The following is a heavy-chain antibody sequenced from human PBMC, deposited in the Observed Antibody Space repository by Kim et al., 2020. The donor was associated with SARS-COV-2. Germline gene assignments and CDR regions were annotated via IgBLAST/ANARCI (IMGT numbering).Heavy chain of an antibody. J-gene: IGHJ5*02. D-gene: IGHD3-9*01. Sequence: GRFTISRDNSKNTLDLQMNSLRAEDTAVYYCARDLLRYFDWFRRGGWFDPWGQGTLVTVSS. V-gene: IGHV3-30*01. CDR3: ARDLLRYFDWFRRGGWFDP.